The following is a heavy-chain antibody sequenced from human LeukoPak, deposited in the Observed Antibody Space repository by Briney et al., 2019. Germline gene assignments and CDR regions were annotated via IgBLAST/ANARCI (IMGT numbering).Heavy chain of an antibody. Sequence: ASVKVSCKAYGYTFTSYDINWVRQATGQGLEWMGWMKPNSGNTSYAQKFQGRVTMTRNTSISTAYMELSSLRSEDTAVYYCARGQRIAAGWEFAYWGQGTLVTVSS. D-gene: IGHD6-13*01. V-gene: IGHV1-8*01. J-gene: IGHJ4*02. CDR2: MKPNSGNT. CDR3: ARGQRIAAGWEFAY. CDR1: GYTFTSYD.